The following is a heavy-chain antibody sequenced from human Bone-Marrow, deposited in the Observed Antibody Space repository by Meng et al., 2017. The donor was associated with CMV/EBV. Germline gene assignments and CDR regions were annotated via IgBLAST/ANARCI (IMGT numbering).Heavy chain of an antibody. CDR2: ISSSSSTI. Sequence: GESLKISCAASGFTFSSYSMNWVRQAPGKGLEWVSYISSSSSTIYYADSVKGRFTISRDNAKNSLYLQMNSLRAEDTAVYYCARDSSSTGVYWGQGTLGAVSS. D-gene: IGHD2-2*01. CDR1: GFTFSSYS. J-gene: IGHJ4*02. V-gene: IGHV3-48*04. CDR3: ARDSSSTGVY.